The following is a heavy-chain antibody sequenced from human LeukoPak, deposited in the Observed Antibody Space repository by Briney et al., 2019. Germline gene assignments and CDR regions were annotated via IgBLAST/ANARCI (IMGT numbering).Heavy chain of an antibody. CDR1: GGTFSSYA. D-gene: IGHD3-22*01. V-gene: IGHV1-69*05. Sequence: SVKVSCKASGGTFSSYAISWVRQAPGQGLEWMGRISPIFGTANYAQKFQGRVTITTDESTSTDYMELKSLRSEDTAGYDLSRDSYYVSSGYSTTSVYGGQGTLVTVSS. CDR3: SRDSYYVSSGYSTTSVY. CDR2: ISPIFGTA. J-gene: IGHJ4*02.